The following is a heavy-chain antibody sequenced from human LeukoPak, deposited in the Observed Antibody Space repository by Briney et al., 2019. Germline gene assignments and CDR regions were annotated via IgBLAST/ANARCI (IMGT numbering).Heavy chain of an antibody. V-gene: IGHV4-39*01. D-gene: IGHD6-13*01. CDR2: IYYSGST. Sequence: SETLSLTCTVSGGSISTSNYYWGWIRQPPGEGLEWIGSIYYSGSTYYNPSLKSRVTISVDTSKKQFSLIMNSSTAADTAVYYCARQVGNIWYSDYWGQGTLVTVSS. CDR3: ARQVGNIWYSDY. CDR1: GGSISTSNYY. J-gene: IGHJ4*02.